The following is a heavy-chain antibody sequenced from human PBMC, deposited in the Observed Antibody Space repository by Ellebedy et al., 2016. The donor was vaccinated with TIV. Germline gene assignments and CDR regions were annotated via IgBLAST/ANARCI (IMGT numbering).Heavy chain of an antibody. Sequence: GGSLRLSCAASGFTFSIFAMSWVRQAPGKGLEWVSTITASGESTYYAGSVTGRFTISRDNAKNTLYLQMKSLRAEDTAVYYCAKRDSSGYYYARLFDYWGQGTLVTVSS. D-gene: IGHD3-22*01. V-gene: IGHV3-23*01. CDR1: GFTFSIFA. J-gene: IGHJ4*02. CDR2: ITASGEST. CDR3: AKRDSSGYYYARLFDY.